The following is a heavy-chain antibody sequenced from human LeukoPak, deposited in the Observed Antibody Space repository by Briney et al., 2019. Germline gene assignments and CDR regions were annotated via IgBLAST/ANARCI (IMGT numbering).Heavy chain of an antibody. CDR1: GGSVSSSSYY. CDR2: IFYSDTT. J-gene: IGHJ4*02. CDR3: ARGQWLVPLDF. D-gene: IGHD6-19*01. V-gene: IGHV4-39*01. Sequence: SETLSLTCSVSGGSVSSSSYYWGWIRPPPGQGLEWIGSIFYSDTTYYSPSLKSRITISVDTSTNQFSLKLSSVTAADTAVYFCARGQWLVPLDFWGQGILVTVSS.